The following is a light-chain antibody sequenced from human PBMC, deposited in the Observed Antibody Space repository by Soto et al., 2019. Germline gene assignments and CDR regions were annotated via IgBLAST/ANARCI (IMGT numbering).Light chain of an antibody. CDR1: ESVSSSY. J-gene: IGKJ1*01. V-gene: IGKV3-20*01. CDR2: GAS. Sequence: IVLTQSPCTLSLSPGERGTLSCGASESVSSSYLAWYQQKPGQPPRLLIYGASSRATGIPDRFSGSGSGTDFTLTISRLEPEDFAVYYCQQYGSSLWTFGQGTKVDI. CDR3: QQYGSSLWT.